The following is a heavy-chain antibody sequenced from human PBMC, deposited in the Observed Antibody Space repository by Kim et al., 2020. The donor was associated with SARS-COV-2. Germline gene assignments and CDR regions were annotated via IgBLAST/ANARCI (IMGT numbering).Heavy chain of an antibody. CDR3: AKDPNPWGVLYFDY. CDR1: GFIFGDYA. J-gene: IGHJ4*02. V-gene: IGHV3-9*01. Sequence: GGSLRLSCAASGFIFGDYAMHWVRQAPGKGLEWVSHISWNSADRAYADFVKGRFTISRDNSKNSLFLQMTNVRPEDTAFYYCAKDPNPWGVLYFDYWGQG. CDR2: ISWNSADR. D-gene: IGHD3-10*01.